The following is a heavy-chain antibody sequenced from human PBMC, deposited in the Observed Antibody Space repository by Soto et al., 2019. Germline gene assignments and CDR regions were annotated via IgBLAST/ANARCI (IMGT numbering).Heavy chain of an antibody. V-gene: IGHV4-59*01. CDR2: ISYSGTA. CDR1: GGSISNYY. Sequence: PSETLSLTCTVSGGSISNYYWSWIRQPPGKGLDSIGYISYSGTANYNPSVKSRVTISVDTSKNQLSLNLTSVTAADTAMYFCARTDYYDSSGSFGYWGQGTLVTVSS. CDR3: ARTDYYDSSGSFGY. J-gene: IGHJ4*02. D-gene: IGHD3-22*01.